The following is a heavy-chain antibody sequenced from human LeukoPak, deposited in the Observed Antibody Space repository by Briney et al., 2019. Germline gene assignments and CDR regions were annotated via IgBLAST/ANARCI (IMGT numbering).Heavy chain of an antibody. V-gene: IGHV3-74*01. CDR1: GFTFSSYW. CDR2: IDSDGSST. J-gene: IGHJ4*02. Sequence: PGGSLRLSCAASGFTFSSYWMHWVRQAPGKGLVWVSRIDSDGSSTIYADSVRGRFTISRDNSKNTLYLQMNSLRAEDTAVYYCAREGRWLQLSFDYWGQGTLVTVSS. D-gene: IGHD5-24*01. CDR3: AREGRWLQLSFDY.